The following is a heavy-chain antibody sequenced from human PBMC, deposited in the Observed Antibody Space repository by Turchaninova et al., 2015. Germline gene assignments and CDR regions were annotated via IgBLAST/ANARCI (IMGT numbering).Heavy chain of an antibody. CDR1: GFTFVNCV. D-gene: IGHD1-26*01. V-gene: IGHV3-49*03. CDR2: IRSNSYGGTS. Sequence: EVQLLESGGGLVQPGRDVRRPCPASGFTFVNCVRIGFPQVPGKGVEWVGFIRSNSYGGTSEYVASVKDRFTISRDDSKTIAYLQMNSLKTEDTAVYYCTRVGAGGIRGVDHWGQGTLVTVSS. J-gene: IGHJ4*02. CDR3: TRVGAGGIRGVDH.